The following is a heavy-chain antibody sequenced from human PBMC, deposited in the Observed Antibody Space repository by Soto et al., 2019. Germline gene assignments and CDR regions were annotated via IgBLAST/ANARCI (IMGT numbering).Heavy chain of an antibody. D-gene: IGHD3-22*01. Sequence: PGGSLRLSCVGSGFNFYEAWLSWIRQAPGKGLEWIGRIKSKTDGGTTDYAAPVKGRFTISRDDSKNTLYLQMNSLKTEDTAVYYCTALYYYDSSGYYYDHYWGQGTLVTVSS. CDR3: TALYYYDSSGYYYDHY. CDR2: IKSKTDGGTT. V-gene: IGHV3-15*07. J-gene: IGHJ4*02. CDR1: GFNFYEAW.